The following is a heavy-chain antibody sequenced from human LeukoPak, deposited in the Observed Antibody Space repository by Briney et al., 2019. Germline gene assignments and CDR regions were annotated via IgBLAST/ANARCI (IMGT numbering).Heavy chain of an antibody. J-gene: IGHJ3*01. D-gene: IGHD3-22*01. V-gene: IGHV4-38-2*01. CDR1: GYSISGGYY. Sequence: SETLSLTCAVSGYSISGGYYWGWIRQSPGKGLEWIATIFHSGSVYYNPSLKSRVTLSVGTCKNQFSLNLNSVTAADTAVYYSARMGVSYYYDSSTYYPVPFDVWGQGTMVTVSS. CDR3: ARMGVSYYYDSSTYYPVPFDV. CDR2: IFHSGSV.